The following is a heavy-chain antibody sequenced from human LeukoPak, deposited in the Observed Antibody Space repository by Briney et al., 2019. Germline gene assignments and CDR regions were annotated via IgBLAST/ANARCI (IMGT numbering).Heavy chain of an antibody. J-gene: IGHJ4*02. V-gene: IGHV1-2*02. Sequence: ASVKVSCKASGYTFTDYYVHWVRQAPGQGFGWMGWINPNDGDTNYAQKFQGRVTMTRDTSISTAHMEVSRLRSDDTAVYYCARANFLYCSSSTCLFDYWGQGTLVTVSS. D-gene: IGHD2-2*01. CDR2: INPNDGDT. CDR1: GYTFTDYY. CDR3: ARANFLYCSSSTCLFDY.